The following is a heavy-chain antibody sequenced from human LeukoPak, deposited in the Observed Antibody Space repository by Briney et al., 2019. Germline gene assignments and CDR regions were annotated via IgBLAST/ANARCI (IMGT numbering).Heavy chain of an antibody. D-gene: IGHD4-23*01. J-gene: IGHJ6*03. V-gene: IGHV4-39*07. CDR2: MSYSGST. CDR3: ARDGGWTTVPTRYKYYYMDV. CDR1: GGSISSSSYY. Sequence: PSETLSLTCTVSGGSISSSSYYWGWIRQPPGKGLEWIGTMSYSGSTYHNPSLKSRVTISVDTSKNQFSLKLSSVTAADTAVYYCARDGGWTTVPTRYKYYYMDVWGKGTTVTVSS.